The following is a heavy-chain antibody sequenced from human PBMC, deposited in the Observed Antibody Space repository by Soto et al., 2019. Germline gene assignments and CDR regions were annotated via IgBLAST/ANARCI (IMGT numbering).Heavy chain of an antibody. J-gene: IGHJ4*02. V-gene: IGHV1-58*01. CDR2: IVVGSGNT. Sequence: QMQLVQSGPEVKKPGTSVKVSCKASGFTFTSSAVQWVRQARGQRLEWIGWIVVGSGNTNYAQKFQQRVTITRDMCTSRAYGELSSLKSEDTAVYSCAADRTGSYLDWLFPSYYSDYWGQGTLVTVSA. CDR3: AADRTGSYLDWLFPSYYSDY. CDR1: GFTFTSSA. D-gene: IGHD3-9*01.